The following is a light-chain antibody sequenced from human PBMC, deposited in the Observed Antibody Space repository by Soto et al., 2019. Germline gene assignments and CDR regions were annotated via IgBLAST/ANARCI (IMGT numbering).Light chain of an antibody. CDR3: QSQDGSLSVSV. CDR2: GNN. V-gene: IGLV1-40*01. J-gene: IGLJ3*02. Sequence: QSVLTQPPSVSLAPGQRVTISCTGSNSNIGAGYDVHWYQQLPRIAPKLLIYGNNIRPSGVPDRFSGSKFATSAYLTISGLQAEDEAEYYCQSQDGSLSVSVFGGGTKVTVL. CDR1: NSNIGAGYD.